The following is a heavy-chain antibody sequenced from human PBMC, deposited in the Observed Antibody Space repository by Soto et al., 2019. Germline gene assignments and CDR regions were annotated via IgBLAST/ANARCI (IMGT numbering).Heavy chain of an antibody. D-gene: IGHD2-8*01. CDR3: AKGSSNSRPYFFDN. CDR1: GFTFSSYG. CDR2: ISYDGSNK. V-gene: IGHV3-30*18. J-gene: IGHJ4*02. Sequence: PGGSLRLSCAAPGFTFSSYGMHWVRQAPGKGLEWVAVISYDGSNKYYADSVKGRFTISRDNSRNTLYLQMNSLRAEDTAVYYCAKGSSNSRPYFFDNWGQGALVTVSS.